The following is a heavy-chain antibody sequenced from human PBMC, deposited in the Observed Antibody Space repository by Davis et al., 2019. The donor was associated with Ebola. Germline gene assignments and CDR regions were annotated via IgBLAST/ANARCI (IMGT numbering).Heavy chain of an antibody. V-gene: IGHV4-59*12. D-gene: IGHD2-21*02. J-gene: IGHJ5*02. CDR3: AREVTKGRWFDP. Sequence: MPSETLSLTCTVSGGSISSYYWSWIRQPPGKGLEWIGYIYYSGSTYYNPSLKSRVTISVDTSKNQFSLKLSSVTAADTAVYYCAREVTKGRWFDPWGQGTLVTVSS. CDR1: GGSISSYY. CDR2: IYYSGST.